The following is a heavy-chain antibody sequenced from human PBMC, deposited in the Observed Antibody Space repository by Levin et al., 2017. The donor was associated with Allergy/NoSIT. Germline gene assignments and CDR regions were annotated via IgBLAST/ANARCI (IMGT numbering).Heavy chain of an antibody. CDR2: ISYTSSYI. V-gene: IGHV3-21*01. J-gene: IGHJ4*02. D-gene: IGHD6-19*01. CDR1: GFTFSSYC. Sequence: GGSLRLSCAASGFTFSSYCMSWVRQAPGKGLEWVSSISYTSSYISYAGSLKDRFTISRDNAKNSLYLHMASLRAEDTAVYYCARAHSSDWSRPDYFDSWGQGMLVTVSS. CDR3: ARAHSSDWSRPDYFDS.